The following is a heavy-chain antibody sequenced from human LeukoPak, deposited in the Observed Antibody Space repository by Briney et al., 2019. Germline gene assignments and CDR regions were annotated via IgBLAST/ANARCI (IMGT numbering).Heavy chain of an antibody. V-gene: IGHV3-23*01. J-gene: IGHJ4*02. D-gene: IGHD3-10*01. CDR1: GFTFTTYA. CDR3: ASRGHVGSGTYSPYDY. Sequence: PGGSLRLSCAASGFTFTTYAMSWVRQAPGKGLEWVSTISGSGTTTYYADFVQGRFTISRDNSKNTLYLQMNSLRAEDTAVYYCASRGHVGSGTYSPYDYWGQGTLVTVSS. CDR2: ISGSGTTT.